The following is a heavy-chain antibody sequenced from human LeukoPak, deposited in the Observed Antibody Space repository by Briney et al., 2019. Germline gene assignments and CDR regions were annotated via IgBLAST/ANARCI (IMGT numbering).Heavy chain of an antibody. Sequence: SETLSLTCTVSGGSISSYYWSWIRQPPGKGLEWIGYVYYSGSPNYNPSLKSRVTISVDTSKNQFSLKLSSVTAADTAVYYCARGDDYSSASCYFDYWGQGTLVSVSS. D-gene: IGHD2-2*01. V-gene: IGHV4-59*01. CDR2: VYYSGSP. CDR3: ARGDDYSSASCYFDY. J-gene: IGHJ4*02. CDR1: GGSISSYY.